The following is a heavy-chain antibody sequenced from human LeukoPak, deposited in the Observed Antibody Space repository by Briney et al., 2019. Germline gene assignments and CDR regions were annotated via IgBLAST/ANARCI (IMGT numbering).Heavy chain of an antibody. D-gene: IGHD2-15*01. J-gene: IGHJ6*03. CDR3: ARDGGGYYYYHMDV. CDR2: INDIGST. V-gene: IGHV4-59*01. CDR1: GGSISNYY. Sequence: PSETLSLTCSVSGGSISNYYWSWIRQPPGKGLEWIGYINDIGSTNYNPSLESRVTISVDTSKNQFSLRLRSLTAADTAAYYCARDGGGYYYYHMDVWGKGAAVAVSS.